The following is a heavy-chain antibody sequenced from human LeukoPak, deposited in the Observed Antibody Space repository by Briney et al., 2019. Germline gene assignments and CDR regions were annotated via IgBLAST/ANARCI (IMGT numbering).Heavy chain of an antibody. J-gene: IGHJ4*02. Sequence: GSLRLSCAASGFTFSSYAMSWVRQAPGKGLEWVSAISGSGGSTYYADSVKGRFTISRDNSKNTLYLQMNSLRAEDTAVYYCATRSLQKEVSDYWGQGTLVTVSS. CDR2: ISGSGGST. CDR3: ATRSLQKEVSDY. V-gene: IGHV3-23*01. CDR1: GFTFSSYA. D-gene: IGHD2-15*01.